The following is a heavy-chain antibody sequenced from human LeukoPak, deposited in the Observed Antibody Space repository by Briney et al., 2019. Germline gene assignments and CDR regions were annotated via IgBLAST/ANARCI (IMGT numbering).Heavy chain of an antibody. Sequence: GGSLRLSCAASGFTFNTYTMNWVRQAPGKGLEWVSYISGSSGIIDYADSVRGRFTTSRDNAKNSLYLQMNSLRVEDTAIYYCAKAPPGYSTYALPANWGQGTLVTVSS. J-gene: IGHJ4*02. CDR1: GFTFNTYT. D-gene: IGHD5-12*01. CDR3: AKAPPGYSTYALPAN. V-gene: IGHV3-48*01. CDR2: ISGSSGII.